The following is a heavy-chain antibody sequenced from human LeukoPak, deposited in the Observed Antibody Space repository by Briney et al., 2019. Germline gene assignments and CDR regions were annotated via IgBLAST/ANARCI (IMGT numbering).Heavy chain of an antibody. Sequence: GGSLRLSCAASGFIFSSYAMNWVRQAPGKGLEWVSAISGSGSNTYYADSVKGRFTISRDNSKNTLYLQMNSLRAEDTAVYYCAKDRGSCSSASCYTEGFDNWGQGTLVTVSS. J-gene: IGHJ4*02. CDR1: GFIFSSYA. D-gene: IGHD2-2*02. V-gene: IGHV3-23*01. CDR3: AKDRGSCSSASCYTEGFDN. CDR2: ISGSGSNT.